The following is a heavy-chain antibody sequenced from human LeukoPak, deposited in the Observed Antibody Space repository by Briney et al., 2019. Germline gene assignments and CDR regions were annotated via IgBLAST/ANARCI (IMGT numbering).Heavy chain of an antibody. V-gene: IGHV3-30*04. CDR1: GFTFSSYA. J-gene: IGHJ4*02. D-gene: IGHD2-15*01. CDR2: ISYDGSNK. CDR3: ARSPLGYCSGGSCHFDY. Sequence: GGSLRLSCAASGFTFSSYAMHWVRQAPGKGLEWVAVISYDGSNKYYADSVKGRFTISRDNSKNTLYLQMNSLRAEDTAVYYCARSPLGYCSGGSCHFDYWGQGTLVTVPS.